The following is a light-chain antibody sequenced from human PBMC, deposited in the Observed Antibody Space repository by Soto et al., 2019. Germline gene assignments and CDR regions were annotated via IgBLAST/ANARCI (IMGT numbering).Light chain of an antibody. V-gene: IGLV1-40*01. CDR2: EVS. CDR1: GSNIGAGYD. CDR3: SSYTSSSTYD. Sequence: QSVLTQPPSVSGAPGQRVTISCTGSGSNIGAGYDVHWYQQHPGKAPKLMIYEVSRRPSGFSHRFSGSKSGNTASLTISGLQADDEADYYCSSYTSSSTYDFGTGTKVNV. J-gene: IGLJ1*01.